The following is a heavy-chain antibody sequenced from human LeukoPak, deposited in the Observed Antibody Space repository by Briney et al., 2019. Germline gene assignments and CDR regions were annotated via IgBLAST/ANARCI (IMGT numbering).Heavy chain of an antibody. V-gene: IGHV3-23*01. Sequence: PGGSLRLSCAASGFTFSSYGMSWVRQAPGKGLEWVSAISGSGGSTYYADSVKGRFTISRDNSKNTLYLQMNSLRAEDTAVYYCARAGKNYYYYYMDVWGKGTTVTVSS. CDR3: ARAGKNYYYYYMDV. CDR2: ISGSGGST. CDR1: GFTFSSYG. J-gene: IGHJ6*03. D-gene: IGHD3-10*01.